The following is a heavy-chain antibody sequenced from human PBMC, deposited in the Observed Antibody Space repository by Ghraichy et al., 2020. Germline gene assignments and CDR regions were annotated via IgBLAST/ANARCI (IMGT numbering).Heavy chain of an antibody. V-gene: IGHV2-26*01. D-gene: IGHD2-21*02. Sequence: SGPTLVKPTETLTLTCTVSGFSLSNARMGVSWIRQPPGKALEWLAHIFSNDEKSYSTSLKSRLTISKDTSKSQVVLTMTNMDPVDTATYYCARIRVVVTASTRWFDPWGQGTLVTVSS. J-gene: IGHJ5*02. CDR3: ARIRVVVTASTRWFDP. CDR2: IFSNDEK. CDR1: GFSLSNARMG.